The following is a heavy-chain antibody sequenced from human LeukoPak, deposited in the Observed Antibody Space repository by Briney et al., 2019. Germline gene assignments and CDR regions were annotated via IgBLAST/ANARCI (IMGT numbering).Heavy chain of an antibody. J-gene: IGHJ6*03. V-gene: IGHV1-2*02. Sequence: ASVKVSCKTSGYTFTGYYMHWVRQAPGQGLEWMGWINPNSGGTSYAQKFQGRVTMTRDMSTSTVYMELSSLRSEDTAVYYCAREFAYSSSSLVRDILTGYYYYYMDVWGKGTTVTVSS. CDR3: AREFAYSSSSLVRDILTGYYYYYMDV. CDR2: INPNSGGT. CDR1: GYTFTGYY. D-gene: IGHD3-9*01.